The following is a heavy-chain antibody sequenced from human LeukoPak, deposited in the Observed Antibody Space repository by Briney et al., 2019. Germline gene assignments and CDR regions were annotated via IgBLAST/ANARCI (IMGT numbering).Heavy chain of an antibody. Sequence: ASVNVSCKASGYTFTGYYMHWVRQAPGQGLEWMGWINPNSGGTNYAQKFQGWVTMTRDTSISTAYMELSRLRSDDTAVYYCARVAYYYDSSGYYSAGYFDHWGQGTLVTVSS. V-gene: IGHV1-2*04. D-gene: IGHD3-22*01. CDR1: GYTFTGYY. J-gene: IGHJ4*02. CDR2: INPNSGGT. CDR3: ARVAYYYDSSGYYSAGYFDH.